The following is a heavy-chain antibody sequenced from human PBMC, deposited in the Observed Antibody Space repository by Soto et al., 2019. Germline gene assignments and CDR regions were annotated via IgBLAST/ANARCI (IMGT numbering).Heavy chain of an antibody. CDR2: ISGSGGST. CDR1: GFTFSSYA. V-gene: IGHV3-23*01. CDR3: ARGDHYARRGMDV. D-gene: IGHD4-17*01. Sequence: EVQLLESGGGLVQPGGSLRLSCAASGFTFSSYAMSWVRQAPGKGLEWVSAISGSGGSTYYADSVKGRFTISRDNSKNTLYLQMNSLRAEDTAVYYCARGDHYARRGMDVWGQGTTVTVSS. J-gene: IGHJ6*02.